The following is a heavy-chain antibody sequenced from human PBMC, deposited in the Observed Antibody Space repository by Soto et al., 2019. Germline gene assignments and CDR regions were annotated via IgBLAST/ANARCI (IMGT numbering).Heavy chain of an antibody. Sequence: SETLSLTCAVSGGSISSGGYSWSWIRQPPGKGLEWIGYMYHSWSTYYNPSLKSRVTISIDRSKNQFSLKLSSVTAADTAVYYCARVPDYWRQGTLVTVSS. CDR3: ARVPDY. V-gene: IGHV4-30-2*01. D-gene: IGHD2-2*01. CDR2: MYHSWST. CDR1: GGSISSGGYS. J-gene: IGHJ4*02.